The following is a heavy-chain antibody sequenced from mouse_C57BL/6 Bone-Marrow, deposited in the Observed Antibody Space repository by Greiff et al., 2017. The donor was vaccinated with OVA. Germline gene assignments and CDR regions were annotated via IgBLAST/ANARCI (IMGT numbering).Heavy chain of an antibody. Sequence: QVQLQQSGAELARPGASVKLSCKASGYTFTSYGISWVKQRTGQGLEWIGEIYPRSGNTYYNEKFKGKATLTADKSSSTAYMELRSLTSEDSAVYFCARSLLNYYGSSYWYFDVWGTGTTVTVSS. D-gene: IGHD1-1*01. J-gene: IGHJ1*03. V-gene: IGHV1-81*01. CDR3: ARSLLNYYGSSYWYFDV. CDR2: IYPRSGNT. CDR1: GYTFTSYG.